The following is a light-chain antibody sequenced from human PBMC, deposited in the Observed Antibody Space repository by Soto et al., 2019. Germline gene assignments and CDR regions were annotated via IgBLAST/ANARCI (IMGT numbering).Light chain of an antibody. J-gene: IGLJ2*01. V-gene: IGLV1-44*01. CDR2: NNN. CDR1: SSNIGSNT. Sequence: QSVLTQPPSASETPGQRVIISCSGGSSNIGSNTVNWYQQVPGTAPKPLISNNNQRPSGVPDRFSGSKSGTSASLAISGLQSEDEADYYCAAWDGDLNAVVFGGGTKLTVL. CDR3: AAWDGDLNAVV.